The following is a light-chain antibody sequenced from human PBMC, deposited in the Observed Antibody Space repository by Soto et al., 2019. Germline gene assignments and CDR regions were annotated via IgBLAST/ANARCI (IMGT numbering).Light chain of an antibody. CDR2: DVS. CDR1: SSDVGVYNY. J-gene: IGLJ1*01. CDR3: CSYGGTFYV. Sequence: QSALTQPRSVSGSPGQSVTISCTGTSSDVGVYNYVSWYQQHPGKAPKLMICDVSKRPSGVPDRFSGSKSGNTASLTISGLQDEDEADYYCCSYGGTFYVFGTGTKVTVL. V-gene: IGLV2-11*01.